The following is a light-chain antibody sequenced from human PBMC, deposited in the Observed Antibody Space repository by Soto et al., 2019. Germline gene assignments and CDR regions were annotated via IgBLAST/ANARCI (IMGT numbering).Light chain of an antibody. V-gene: IGKV1-17*01. CDR3: LQHNSYPRT. J-gene: IGKJ1*01. CDR1: QGIGND. Sequence: IHMTQSPSSLSASVGDRVTITCRASQGIGNDLGWYQQKPGKAPKRLIYAASSLQSGVPSRFSGSGSGTEFTLTISSLQPEDFATYFCLQHNSYPRTFGQGTKVDIK. CDR2: AAS.